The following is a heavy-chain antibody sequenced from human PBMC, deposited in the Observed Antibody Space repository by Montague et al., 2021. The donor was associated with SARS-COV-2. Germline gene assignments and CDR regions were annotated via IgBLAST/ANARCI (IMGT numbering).Heavy chain of an antibody. J-gene: IGHJ5*02. CDR1: VSSISGAY. CDR3: ARGGGMNWFDP. D-gene: IGHD2-15*01. Sequence: SETLSLTCSSLVSSISGAYRKCTRLPSSHHPDSYAVFCFNKSTNYNPSLKSRVTISVDTSKNQFSLKLSSVTAADTAVYYCARGGGMNWFDPWGQGTLVTVS. V-gene: IGHV4-59*01. CDR2: FCFNKST.